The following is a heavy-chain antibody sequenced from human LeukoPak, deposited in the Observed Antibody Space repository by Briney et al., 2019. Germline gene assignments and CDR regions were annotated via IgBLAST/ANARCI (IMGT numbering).Heavy chain of an antibody. D-gene: IGHD1-26*01. CDR1: GGSFSGYY. V-gene: IGHV4-34*01. Sequence: SETLSLTCAVYGGSFSGYYWSWIRQPPGKGLEWIGEINHSGSTNYNPSLKSRVTISVDTSKNQFSLKLSSMTAADTAVYYCARVRVGATLSSFYYYYYGMDVWGQGTTVTVSS. CDR2: INHSGST. J-gene: IGHJ6*02. CDR3: ARVRVGATLSSFYYYYYGMDV.